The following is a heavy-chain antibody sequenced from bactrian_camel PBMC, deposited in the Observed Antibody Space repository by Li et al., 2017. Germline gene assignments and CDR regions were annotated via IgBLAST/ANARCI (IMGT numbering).Heavy chain of an antibody. D-gene: IGHD6*01. CDR1: GICNRC. Sequence: HVQLVESGGGSVQAGGSLRLSCAVSGICNRCMGWFRQPPGKEREGVARMTNAGRTSYADSVKGRFTISKDNAKNTLYLQMSSLKPEDTGMYYCAAGPRLYGGSWSFPGWYKYWGQGTQVTVS. CDR3: AAGPRLYGGSWSFPGWYKY. J-gene: IGHJ4*01. V-gene: IGHV3S53*01. CDR2: MTNAGRT.